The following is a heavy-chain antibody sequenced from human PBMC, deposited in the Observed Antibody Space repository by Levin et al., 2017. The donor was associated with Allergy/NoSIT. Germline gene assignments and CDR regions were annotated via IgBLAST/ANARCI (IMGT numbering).Heavy chain of an antibody. CDR1: GFIFSNYA. J-gene: IGHJ4*02. D-gene: IGHD4-17*01. CDR3: AIDLWDYGDYFDY. V-gene: IGHV3-23*01. Sequence: HSGGSLRLSCAASGFIFSNYAMSWVRLAPGRGLEWVSNIRGRGNNTYYADSVKGRFTISRDNSKNTLYLQLNSLRTEDTAVYYCAIDLWDYGDYFDYWGQGALVTVSS. CDR2: IRGRGNNT.